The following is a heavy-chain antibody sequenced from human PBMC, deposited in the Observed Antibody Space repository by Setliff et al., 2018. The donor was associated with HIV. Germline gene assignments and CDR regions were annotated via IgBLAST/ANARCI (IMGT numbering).Heavy chain of an antibody. J-gene: IGHJ3*02. CDR2: INPNNGGT. Sequence: GASVKVSCKASGYTFTDYYIHWVRQAPGQGLEWMGRINPNNGGTNYAQKFQGRVTMTRDTSISTAYMELSRLRSDDTAVYYCARDGYYDSSGYSAFDIRGQGTMVTVSS. CDR1: GYTFTDYY. CDR3: ARDGYYDSSGYSAFDI. V-gene: IGHV1-2*06. D-gene: IGHD3-22*01.